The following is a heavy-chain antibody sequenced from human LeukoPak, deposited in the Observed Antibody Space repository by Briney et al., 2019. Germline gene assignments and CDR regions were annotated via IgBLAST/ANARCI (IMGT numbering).Heavy chain of an antibody. J-gene: IGHJ3*02. CDR3: ARVGVVPAARGRRAFDI. V-gene: IGHV4-34*01. Sequence: SETLSLTCAVYGGPFSGYYWSWIRQPPGKGLEWIGEINHSGSTNYNPSLKSRVAISVDTSKNQFSLKLSSVTAADTAVYYCARVGVVPAARGRRAFDIWGQGTMVTVSS. CDR2: INHSGST. D-gene: IGHD2-2*01. CDR1: GGPFSGYY.